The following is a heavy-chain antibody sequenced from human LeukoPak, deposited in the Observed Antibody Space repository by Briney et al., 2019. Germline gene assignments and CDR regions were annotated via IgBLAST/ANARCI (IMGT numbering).Heavy chain of an antibody. D-gene: IGHD2-8*01. V-gene: IGHV3-23*01. CDR1: GFTFRTYW. CDR2: ISGSGGST. CDR3: AKDRCSNGIGCLYYYMDV. Sequence: GGSLRLSCAASGFTFRTYWMTWVRQAPGKGLEWVSAISGSGGSTYYADSVKGRFTIPRDNAKNSLYLQMNSLRAEDTAVYYCAKDRCSNGIGCLYYYMDVWGKGTTVTISS. J-gene: IGHJ6*03.